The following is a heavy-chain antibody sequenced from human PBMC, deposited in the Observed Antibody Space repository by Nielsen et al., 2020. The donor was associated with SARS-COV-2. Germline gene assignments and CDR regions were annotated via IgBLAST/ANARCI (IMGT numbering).Heavy chain of an antibody. Sequence: SETLSLSCTVSGGSIGSYYWSWIRQPPGKGLEWIGYIFYSGSMNYNPSLKSRVTISVDTSKNQFSLKLSSVTAADTAVYYCAIYDSSGYQVRYWGQGTLVTVSS. CDR3: AIYDSSGYQVRY. D-gene: IGHD3-22*01. CDR2: IFYSGSM. CDR1: GGSIGSYY. V-gene: IGHV4-59*01. J-gene: IGHJ4*02.